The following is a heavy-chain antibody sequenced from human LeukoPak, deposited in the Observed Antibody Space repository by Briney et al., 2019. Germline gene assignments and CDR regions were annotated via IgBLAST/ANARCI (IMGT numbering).Heavy chain of an antibody. V-gene: IGHV4-39*07. Sequence: PSETLSLTCTVSGGSISSSSYYWGWIRQPPGKGLEWIGSIYYSGSTYYNPSLKSRVTISVDTSKNQFSLKLSSVTAADTAVYYCAREVRSSLASDIWGQGTMVTVSS. CDR3: AREVRSSLASDI. CDR2: IYYSGST. D-gene: IGHD6-6*01. J-gene: IGHJ3*02. CDR1: GGSISSSSYY.